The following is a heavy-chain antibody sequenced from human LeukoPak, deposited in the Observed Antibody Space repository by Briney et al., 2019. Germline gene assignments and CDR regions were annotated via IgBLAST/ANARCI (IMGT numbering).Heavy chain of an antibody. CDR3: ARGLSGWQQLVRGYYYYYMDV. CDR2: INHSGST. V-gene: IGHV4-34*01. Sequence: SETLSLTCAVYGGSFSGYYWSWIRQPPGKGLEGIGEINHSGSTNYNPSLTSRGTISVDTSKNQFSLKLSSVTAADTAVYYYARGLSGWQQLVRGYYYYYMDVWGKGTTVTVSS. CDR1: GGSFSGYY. J-gene: IGHJ6*03. D-gene: IGHD6-13*01.